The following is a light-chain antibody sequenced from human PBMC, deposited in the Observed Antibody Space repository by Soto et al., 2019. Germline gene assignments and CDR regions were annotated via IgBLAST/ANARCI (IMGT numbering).Light chain of an antibody. V-gene: IGLV2-14*01. CDR1: SSDVGYYNY. J-gene: IGLJ1*01. Sequence: QSALTQPASVSGSPGQSITISCTGTSSDVGYYNYVSWFQQHPGKAPKLMIYEVVNRPSGVSIRFSGSKSGNPASLTITGLQAEDEADYYCSSYAAGSTYVFGTGTKLTVL. CDR2: EVV. CDR3: SSYAAGSTYV.